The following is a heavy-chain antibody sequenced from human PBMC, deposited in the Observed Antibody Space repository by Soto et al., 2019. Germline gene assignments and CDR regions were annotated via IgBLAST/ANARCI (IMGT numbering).Heavy chain of an antibody. J-gene: IGHJ4*02. D-gene: IGHD1-26*01. CDR2: VYYSGST. Sequence: TLSLTCTLSGGSLSSGDYYWSWIRQHPGKGLEGIGHVYYSGSTYYNPSLKSRVTISVDTSKNQFSLKLSSVTAADTALYYCARWGATSFDYWGQGTLVNVSS. CDR3: ARWGATSFDY. CDR1: GGSLSSGDYY. V-gene: IGHV4-31*03.